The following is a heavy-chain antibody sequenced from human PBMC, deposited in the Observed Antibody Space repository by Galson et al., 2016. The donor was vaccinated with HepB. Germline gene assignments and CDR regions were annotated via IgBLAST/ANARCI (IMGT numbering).Heavy chain of an antibody. CDR2: VWYDGSNE. J-gene: IGHJ6*04. D-gene: IGHD5-12*01. Sequence: SLRLSCAASGFTFSDYYMSWIRQAPGKGLEWLAVVWYDGSNEYYADSVRGRFTTSRDNSKNTLYLQTNSLRVEDTAEYYCARDVLGGGYDFGGRGHYYYYYGMDVWGTGTTVTVSS. V-gene: IGHV3-33*08. CDR1: GFTFSDYY. CDR3: ARDVLGGGYDFGGRGHYYYYYGMDV.